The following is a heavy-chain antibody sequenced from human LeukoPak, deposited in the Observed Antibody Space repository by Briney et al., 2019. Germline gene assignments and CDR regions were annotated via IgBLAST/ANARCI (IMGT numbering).Heavy chain of an antibody. J-gene: IGHJ6*03. D-gene: IGHD6-13*01. V-gene: IGHV3-7*01. Sequence: PGGSLRLSCAASGFTFSSYWMSWVRQAPGKGLEWVANIKQDGSEKYYVDSVKGRFTTSRDNAKNSLYLQMNSLRAEDTAVYYCARDGVAAAGYYYYYYMDVWGKGTTVTVSS. CDR1: GFTFSSYW. CDR2: IKQDGSEK. CDR3: ARDGVAAAGYYYYYYMDV.